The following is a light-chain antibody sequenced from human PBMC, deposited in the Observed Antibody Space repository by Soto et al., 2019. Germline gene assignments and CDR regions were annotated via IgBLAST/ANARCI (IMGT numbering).Light chain of an antibody. CDR2: EGN. CDR3: CSYAGSSTLYV. J-gene: IGLJ1*01. V-gene: IGLV2-23*01. CDR1: SSDVGSHNL. Sequence: QSALTQPASVSGSPGQSITISCTGTSSDVGSHNLVSWYQQHPGKAPKLMIYEGNKRPSGVSNRFSGSKSGNTASLTISGLQAEDEADYYCCSYAGSSTLYVFGTGTQLTVL.